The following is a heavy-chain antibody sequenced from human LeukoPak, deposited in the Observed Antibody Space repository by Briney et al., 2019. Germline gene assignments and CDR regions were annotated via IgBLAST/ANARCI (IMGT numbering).Heavy chain of an antibody. V-gene: IGHV4-4*09. CDR2: IYTSGST. J-gene: IGHJ4*02. CDR3: ARHIKQAAAGFDY. CDR1: GGSISSYY. D-gene: IGHD6-13*01. Sequence: SETLSLTCTVSGGSISSYYWSWIRQPPGKGLEWIGYIYTSGSTNYNPSLKSRVTISVDTSKNQFSLKLSSVTAADTAVYYCARHIKQAAAGFDYWGQGTLVTFSS.